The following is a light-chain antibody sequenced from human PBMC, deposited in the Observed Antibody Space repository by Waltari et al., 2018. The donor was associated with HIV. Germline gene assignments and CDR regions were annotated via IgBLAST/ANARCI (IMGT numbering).Light chain of an antibody. CDR1: NIGSKS. Sequence: SYVLTQPPSVSVAPGKPARITCGGNNIGSKSVHWYQQKPGQAPVVVIYDDSDRPSGIPERFSGSNAGNTATLTISRGEAGDEADYYCQGWDSSTDHWVFGGGTKLTVL. J-gene: IGLJ3*02. V-gene: IGLV3-21*04. CDR3: QGWDSSTDHWV. CDR2: DDS.